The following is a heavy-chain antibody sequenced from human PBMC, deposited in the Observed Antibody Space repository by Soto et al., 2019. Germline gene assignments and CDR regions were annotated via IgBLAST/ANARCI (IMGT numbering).Heavy chain of an antibody. CDR3: ARRARPDFYYMDV. D-gene: IGHD6-6*01. CDR1: GLTLSGYA. J-gene: IGHJ6*03. CDR2: ISSNGVGT. V-gene: IGHV3-64*01. Sequence: EVQLAESGGGLAQPGGSLRLSCAASGLTLSGYAMDWVRQAPGKGLEYVSGISSNGVGTYYANSVQGRFTISRDNSKNTVNLQMGSLRPEDMAAYYCARRARPDFYYMDVWGKGTTVTVS.